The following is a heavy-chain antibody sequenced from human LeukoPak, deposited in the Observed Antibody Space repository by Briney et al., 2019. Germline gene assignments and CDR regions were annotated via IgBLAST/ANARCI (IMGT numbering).Heavy chain of an antibody. CDR1: GFTSSSYS. J-gene: IGHJ4*02. CDR2: ISSSSSYI. CDR3: ARRPYYYDSSGYYYDY. Sequence: GGSLRLSCAASGFTSSSYSMNWVRQAPGKGLEWVSSISSSSSYIYYADSVKGRFTISRDNAKNSLYLQMNSLRAEDTAVYYCARRPYYYDSSGYYYDYWGQGTLVTVSS. V-gene: IGHV3-21*01. D-gene: IGHD3-22*01.